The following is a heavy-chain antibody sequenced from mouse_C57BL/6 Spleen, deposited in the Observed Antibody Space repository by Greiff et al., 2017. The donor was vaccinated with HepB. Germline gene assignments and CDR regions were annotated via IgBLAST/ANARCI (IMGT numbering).Heavy chain of an antibody. CDR3: ARGLNYGSPFAY. V-gene: IGHV1-61*01. CDR1: GYTFTSYW. J-gene: IGHJ3*01. Sequence: QVHVKQPGAELVRPGSSVKLSCKASGYTFTSYWMDWVKQRPGQGLEWIGNIYPSDSETHYNQKFKDKATLTVYKSSSTAYMQLSSLTSEDSAVYYCARGLNYGSPFAYWGQGTLVTVSA. CDR2: IYPSDSET. D-gene: IGHD1-1*01.